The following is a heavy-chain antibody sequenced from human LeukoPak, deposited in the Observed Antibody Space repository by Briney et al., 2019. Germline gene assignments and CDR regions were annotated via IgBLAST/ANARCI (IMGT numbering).Heavy chain of an antibody. CDR3: ARGKPENFDI. Sequence: SETLSLTCTVSGGSISSGGYYWSWIRQHPGKGLEWIGYIYYSGSTYYSPSLKSRVTISVDTSKNQFSLKLSSVTAADTAVYYCARGKPENFDIWGQGTMVTVSS. V-gene: IGHV4-31*03. J-gene: IGHJ3*02. CDR2: IYYSGST. CDR1: GGSISSGGYY.